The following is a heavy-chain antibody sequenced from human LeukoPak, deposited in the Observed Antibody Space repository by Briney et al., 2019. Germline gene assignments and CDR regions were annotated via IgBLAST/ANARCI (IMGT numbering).Heavy chain of an antibody. CDR3: ARGSGAYYYYFYMDV. CDR1: GYTFTSYD. J-gene: IGHJ6*03. D-gene: IGHD3-10*01. CDR2: MNPNSGNT. Sequence: ASVKVSCKASGYTFTSYDINWVRQATGQGLEGMGWMNPNSGNTGYAQKFQGRVTMTSSTSISTAYMELSSLRSEDTAVYYCARGSGAYYYYFYMDVWGKGTTVTV. V-gene: IGHV1-8*01.